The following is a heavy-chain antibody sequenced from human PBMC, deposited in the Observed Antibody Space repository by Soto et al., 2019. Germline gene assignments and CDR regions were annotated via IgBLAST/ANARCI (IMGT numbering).Heavy chain of an antibody. CDR1: GFTFSSYA. D-gene: IGHD4-17*01. CDR3: ARTSTVTFLYYFDY. Sequence: GGSLRLSCAASGFTFSSYAMSWVRQAPGKGLEWVSAISGSGGSTYYADSVKGRFTISRDNSKNTLYLQMNSLRAEDTAVYYCARTSTVTFLYYFDYWGQGTLVTVSS. CDR2: ISGSGGST. V-gene: IGHV3-23*01. J-gene: IGHJ4*02.